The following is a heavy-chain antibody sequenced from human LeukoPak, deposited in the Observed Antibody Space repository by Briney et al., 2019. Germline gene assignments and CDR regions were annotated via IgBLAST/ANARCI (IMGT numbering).Heavy chain of an antibody. CDR1: GYSLTSYA. Sequence: ASVKVSCKASGYSLTSYALNWVRQAPGQGFEWMGWINTNTGNPTYAQGFTGRFVFSLDTSVSTAHLQISGLKAEDTAVYFCARGRGASSGSGSHGTTSSYYMDVWGKGTTVTVSS. CDR2: INTNTGNP. D-gene: IGHD3-10*01. CDR3: ARGRGASSGSGSHGTTSSYYMDV. V-gene: IGHV7-4-1*02. J-gene: IGHJ6*03.